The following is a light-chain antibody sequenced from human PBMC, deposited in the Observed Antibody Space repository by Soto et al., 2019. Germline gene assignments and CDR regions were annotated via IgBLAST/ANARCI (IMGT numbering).Light chain of an antibody. V-gene: IGLV2-8*01. CDR3: SSYAGSNLLYV. J-gene: IGLJ1*01. Sequence: QSALTQPPSASGSPGQSVTISCTGTSSDVGGYNYVSWYQQHPGKAPKLMIYEVSKRPSGVPDRFSGSKSGNTASLTVSGRHADDEADYYCSSYAGSNLLYVFGTGTKVTVL. CDR2: EVS. CDR1: SSDVGGYNY.